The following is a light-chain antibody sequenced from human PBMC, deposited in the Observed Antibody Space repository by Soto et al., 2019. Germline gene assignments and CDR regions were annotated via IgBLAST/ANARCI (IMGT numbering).Light chain of an antibody. J-gene: IGKJ1*01. CDR2: SPS. CDR1: QGIGVR. Sequence: SQMTQSPSSLSASIGDRVTITCRASQGIGVRLAWFQQKPGKAPQYLIQSPSILPSGVPSRFSGRGSDTEFILTIDVLQPEDVAIYYCLQVNALPQTCGQSTKVEI. CDR3: LQVNALPQT. V-gene: IGKV1-12*01.